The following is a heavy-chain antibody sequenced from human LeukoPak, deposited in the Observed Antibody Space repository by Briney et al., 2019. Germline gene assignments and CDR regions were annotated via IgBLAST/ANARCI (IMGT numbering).Heavy chain of an antibody. D-gene: IGHD6-13*01. J-gene: IGHJ5*02. CDR2: ISPNSGGT. V-gene: IGHV1-2*02. CDR3: ARGVAAVGGRWFDP. CDR1: GYTFTDYY. Sequence: ASVKVSCKASGYTFTDYYIHWVRQAPGQGLEWMGWISPNSGGTNYAQKFQGRVTMTRDTSISTAYMALSRLTSDDTAVYYCARGVAAVGGRWFDPWGQGTLVTVSS.